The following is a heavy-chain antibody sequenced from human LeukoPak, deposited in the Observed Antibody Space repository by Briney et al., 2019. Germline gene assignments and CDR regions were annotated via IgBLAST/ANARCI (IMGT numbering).Heavy chain of an antibody. CDR2: IRNDGSNK. Sequence: PGGSLRLSCAASGFTFSTYGMHWVRQAPGKGLEWVAFIRNDGSNKYYADSVKGRFTISRDNSKNTLNLQMNSLRAEDTAVYYCARGVYCSSTSCPTGEDYYYYYMDVWGKGTTVTVSS. CDR3: ARGVYCSSTSCPTGEDYYYYYMDV. V-gene: IGHV3-30*02. D-gene: IGHD2-2*01. CDR1: GFTFSTYG. J-gene: IGHJ6*03.